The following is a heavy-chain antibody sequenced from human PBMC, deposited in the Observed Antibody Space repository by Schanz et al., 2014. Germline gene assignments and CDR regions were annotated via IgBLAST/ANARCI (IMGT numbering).Heavy chain of an antibody. CDR1: GYTFTDYY. Sequence: QVQLVQSGAEVKEPGASVKLSCKSSGYTFTDYYMQWVRQAPGQGLEWLGTIFLNDGGTHSAEKFKARIIMTRDTSTSPVSLDLSSLISEDTAVYYCAFDRDDAYDIWGQGTTVTVSS. D-gene: IGHD3-9*01. V-gene: IGHV1-46*01. CDR2: IFLNDGGT. J-gene: IGHJ3*02. CDR3: AFDRDDAYDI.